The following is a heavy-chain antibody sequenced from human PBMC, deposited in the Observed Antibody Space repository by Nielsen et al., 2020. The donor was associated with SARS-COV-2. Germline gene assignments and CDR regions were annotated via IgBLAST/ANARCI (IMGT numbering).Heavy chain of an antibody. Sequence: SLKISCAASGFTFSNYGLHWVRQAPGKGLEWVAVLSDDANNEYYSDSVKGRFTISRDNSKNTLYVQMNSLRAEDTAVYYCARSAYRSDWSPGDAFDFWGPGTVVTVSS. CDR3: ARSAYRSDWSPGDAFDF. D-gene: IGHD6-19*01. CDR1: GFTFSNYG. V-gene: IGHV3-30-3*01. J-gene: IGHJ3*01. CDR2: LSDDANNE.